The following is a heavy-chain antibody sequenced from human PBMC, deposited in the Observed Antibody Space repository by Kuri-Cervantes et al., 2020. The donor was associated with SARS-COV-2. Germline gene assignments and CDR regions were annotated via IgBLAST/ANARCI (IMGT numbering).Heavy chain of an antibody. CDR2: INAGNGNT. D-gene: IGHD1-26*01. V-gene: IGHV1-3*01. Sequence: ASVKVSCKASGYTFTSYAMHWVRQAPGQRLEGLGWINAGNGNTKYSQKSQGRVTITRDTSASTAYMELSSLRSEDTAVYYCARAGGGIVGANHFDYWGQGTLVTVSS. CDR3: ARAGGGIVGANHFDY. J-gene: IGHJ4*02. CDR1: GYTFTSYA.